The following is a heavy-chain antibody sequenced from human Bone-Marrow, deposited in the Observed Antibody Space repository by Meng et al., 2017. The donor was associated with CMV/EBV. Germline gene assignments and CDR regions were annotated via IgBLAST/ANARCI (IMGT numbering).Heavy chain of an antibody. CDR1: GGSISSSRYY. J-gene: IGHJ4*02. CDR3: ARDSSGGDCCSLDY. CDR2: IYYSGST. Sequence: GSLRLSCTVSGGSISSSRYYWVWIRQPPGKGLEWIGYIYYSGSTYYNPSLKSRVTISVDTSKNQFSLKLSSVTAADTAVYYCARDSSGGDCCSLDYWGQGTLVTVSS. D-gene: IGHD2-21*01. V-gene: IGHV4-39*07.